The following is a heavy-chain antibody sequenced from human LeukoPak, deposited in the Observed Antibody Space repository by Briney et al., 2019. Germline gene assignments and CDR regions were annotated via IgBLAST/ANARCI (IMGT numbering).Heavy chain of an antibody. V-gene: IGHV3-30*04. CDR1: GFTFSSYA. D-gene: IGHD3-10*01. J-gene: IGHJ3*02. CDR3: ARSYYYGSGSTDAFDI. Sequence: GGSLRLSCAASGFTFSSYAMHWARQAPGKGLEWVAVISYDGSNKYYADSVKGRFTISRDNSKNTLYLQMNSLRAEDTAVYYCARSYYYGSGSTDAFDIWGQGTMVTVSS. CDR2: ISYDGSNK.